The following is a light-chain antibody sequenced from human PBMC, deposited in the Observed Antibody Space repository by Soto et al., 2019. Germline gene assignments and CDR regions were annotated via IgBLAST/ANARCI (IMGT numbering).Light chain of an antibody. CDR2: AAS. V-gene: IGKV3-20*01. J-gene: IGKJ1*01. Sequence: EIALTQSPGPLSLSPGERATLSCRASQGVTATYLAWYQQKPGQAPRLLIYAASIGATGIPDRFSGSGSGTDFTLTISRLEPEDFAVYYCLQYGIPLWTFGQGTKVEIK. CDR3: LQYGIPLWT. CDR1: QGVTATY.